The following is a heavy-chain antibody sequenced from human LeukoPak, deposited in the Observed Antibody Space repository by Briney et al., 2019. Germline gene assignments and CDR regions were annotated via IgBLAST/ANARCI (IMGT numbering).Heavy chain of an antibody. D-gene: IGHD2-2*01. CDR1: GFTFSSYA. Sequence: GGSLRLSCAASGFTFSSYAMSWVRQAPGKGLEWVSAISGSGGSTYYADSAKGRFTISRDNSKNTLYLQMNSPRAEDTAVYYCAKSRYHWYFDLWGRGTLVTVSS. J-gene: IGHJ2*01. V-gene: IGHV3-23*01. CDR2: ISGSGGST. CDR3: AKSRYHWYFDL.